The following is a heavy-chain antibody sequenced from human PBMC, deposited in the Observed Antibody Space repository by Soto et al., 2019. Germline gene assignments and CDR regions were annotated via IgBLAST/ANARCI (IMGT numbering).Heavy chain of an antibody. J-gene: IGHJ3*02. D-gene: IGHD3-22*01. CDR3: ARELGGGEKERLRYYYDSSGPDAFDI. CDR2: INPNSGGT. Sequence: ASVKVSCKASGYAFTGYYMHWVRQAPGQGLEWMGWINPNSGGTNYAQKFQGRVTMTRDTSISTAYMELSRLRSDDTAVYYCARELGGGEKERLRYYYDSSGPDAFDIWGQGTMVTGSS. CDR1: GYAFTGYY. V-gene: IGHV1-2*02.